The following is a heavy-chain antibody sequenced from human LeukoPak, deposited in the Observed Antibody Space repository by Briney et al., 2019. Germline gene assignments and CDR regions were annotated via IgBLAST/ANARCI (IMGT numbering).Heavy chain of an antibody. CDR3: ARDRRGRVGATIDY. V-gene: IGHV3-21*01. Sequence: GGSLRLSCAVSGFTFSSYSMNWVRQAPGKGLEWVSSISSSSSYIYYADSVKGRFTISRDNAKNSLYLQMNSLRAEDTAVYYCARDRRGRVGATIDYWGQGTLVTVSS. CDR1: GFTFSSYS. CDR2: ISSSSSYI. J-gene: IGHJ4*02. D-gene: IGHD1-26*01.